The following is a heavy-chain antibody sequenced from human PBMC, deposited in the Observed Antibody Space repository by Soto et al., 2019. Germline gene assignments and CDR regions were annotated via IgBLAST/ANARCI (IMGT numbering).Heavy chain of an antibody. J-gene: IGHJ6*03. CDR3: ARGGGIAAAGGGFYYYYYMDV. D-gene: IGHD6-13*01. V-gene: IGHV3-33*01. CDR1: GFTFSSYG. CDR2: IWYDGSNK. Sequence: GGSLRLSCAASGFTFSSYGMHWVRQAPGKGLEWVAVIWYDGSNKYYADSGKGRFTISRDNSKNTLYLQMNSLRAEDTAVYYCARGGGIAAAGGGFYYYYYMDVWGKGTTVTVSS.